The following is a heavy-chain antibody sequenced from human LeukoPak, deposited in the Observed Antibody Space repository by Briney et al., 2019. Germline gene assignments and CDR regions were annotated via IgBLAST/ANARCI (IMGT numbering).Heavy chain of an antibody. J-gene: IGHJ5*02. D-gene: IGHD6-13*01. V-gene: IGHV4-34*01. CDR1: GGSFSGYY. CDR3: ARRKTRGISIAAAGNRGWFDP. Sequence: SETLSLTCAVYGGSFSGYYWSWIRQPPGKGLEWIGEINHSGSTNYNPSLKSRVTISVDTSKNQFSLKLSSVTAADTAVYYCARRKTRGISIAAAGNRGWFDPWGQGTLVTVSS. CDR2: INHSGST.